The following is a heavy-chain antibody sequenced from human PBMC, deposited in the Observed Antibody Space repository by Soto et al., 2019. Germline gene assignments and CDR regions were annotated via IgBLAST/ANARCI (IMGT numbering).Heavy chain of an antibody. J-gene: IGHJ6*02. V-gene: IGHV4-61*01. CDR2: IHYSGST. CDR1: RVSVSSGPYY. D-gene: IGHD1-26*01. Sequence: SETLSLTCTVSRVSVSSGPYYWSWSRQTPEKGLEWIGYIHYSGSTKYNPSLESRVTISEDTPKNQFSLRLTSVTAADTAVYYCASSLVTIQYYYYYYGLEVWGPGTTVTVSS. CDR3: ASSLVTIQYYYYYYGLEV.